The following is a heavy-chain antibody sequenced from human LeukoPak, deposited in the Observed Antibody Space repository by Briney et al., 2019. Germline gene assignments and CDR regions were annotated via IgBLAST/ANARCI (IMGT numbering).Heavy chain of an antibody. J-gene: IGHJ1*01. CDR1: GFTFSGSW. D-gene: IGHD4-11*01. CDR2: IKEDGSEK. Sequence: GGSLRLSCAASGFTFSGSWMSWVRQTPGKGLEWVANIKEDGSEKYYVDSVKGRFTISRDNAKNTLYLQMNSLGAEDTAVYYCARGGDGTVTPSVLRYWGQGTLVTVSS. CDR3: ARGGDGTVTPSVLRY. V-gene: IGHV3-7*01.